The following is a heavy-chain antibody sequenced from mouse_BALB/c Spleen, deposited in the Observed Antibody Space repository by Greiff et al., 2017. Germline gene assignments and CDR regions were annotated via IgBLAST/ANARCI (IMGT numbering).Heavy chain of an antibody. CDR3: ARALYYYGMGGAMDY. J-gene: IGHJ4*01. V-gene: IGHV7-3*02. Sequence: EVKVVESGGGLVQPGGSLRLSCATSGFTFTDYYMSWVRQPPGKALEWLGFIRNKANGYTTEYSASVKGRFTISRDNSQSILYLQMNTLRAEDSATYYCARALYYYGMGGAMDYWGQGTSVTVSS. D-gene: IGHD1-1*01. CDR2: IRNKANGYTT. CDR1: GFTFTDYY.